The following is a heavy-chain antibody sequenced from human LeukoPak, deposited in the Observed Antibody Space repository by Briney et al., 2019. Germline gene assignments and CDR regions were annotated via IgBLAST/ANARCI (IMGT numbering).Heavy chain of an antibody. V-gene: IGHV3-33*01. CDR2: IWYDGSNK. Sequence: GGSLRLSCAASGFTFSSYGVHWVRQAPGKGLEWVAVIWYDGSNKYYADSVKGRFTISRDNSKNTLYLQMNSLRAEDTAVYYCARGGYYYDSSGYLTPTFDYWGQGTLVTVSS. D-gene: IGHD3-22*01. CDR1: GFTFSSYG. J-gene: IGHJ4*02. CDR3: ARGGYYYDSSGYLTPTFDY.